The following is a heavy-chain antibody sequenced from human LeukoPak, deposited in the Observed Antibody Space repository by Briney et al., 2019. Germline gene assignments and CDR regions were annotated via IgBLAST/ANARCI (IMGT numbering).Heavy chain of an antibody. CDR3: ARRYCGGDCYYFDY. D-gene: IGHD2-21*02. CDR2: ISVSGDKT. Sequence: PGGSLRLSCAASGFTLSSYWMHWARQAPGKGLVWVSSISVSGDKTWYADSVKGRFTISRDNSKSTLYLQMNGLRAEDTAVYYCARRYCGGDCYYFDYWGQGTLVTVSS. J-gene: IGHJ4*02. CDR1: GFTLSSYW. V-gene: IGHV3-23*01.